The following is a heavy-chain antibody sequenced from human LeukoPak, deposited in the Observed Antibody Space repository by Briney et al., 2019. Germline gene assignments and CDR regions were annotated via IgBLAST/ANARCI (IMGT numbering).Heavy chain of an antibody. CDR2: INPNSGGT. V-gene: IGHV1-2*02. CDR1: GYTFTGYY. D-gene: IGHD2-2*01. J-gene: IGHJ5*02. Sequence: ASVKVSCKASGYTFTGYYMHWVRPAPGQGLEWMGWINPNSGGTNYAQKFQGRVTMTRDTSISTAYMELSRLRSDDTAVYYCARDPPYCSSTSCYPNWFDPWGQGTLVTVSS. CDR3: ARDPPYCSSTSCYPNWFDP.